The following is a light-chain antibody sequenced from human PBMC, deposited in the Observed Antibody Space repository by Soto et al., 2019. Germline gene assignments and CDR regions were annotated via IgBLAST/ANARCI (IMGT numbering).Light chain of an antibody. CDR3: QQCGSLPWT. V-gene: IGKV3-20*01. J-gene: IGKJ1*01. CDR2: GAS. Sequence: ETVLTQSPATLSFSPGARVTLSCRASESVSSNYLGWYQQIPGRAPSVLIFGASTRATGIAARFSGSGSGTDFILIISRLEQEDSVVYFWQQCGSLPWTFGQGTKVDIK. CDR1: ESVSSNY.